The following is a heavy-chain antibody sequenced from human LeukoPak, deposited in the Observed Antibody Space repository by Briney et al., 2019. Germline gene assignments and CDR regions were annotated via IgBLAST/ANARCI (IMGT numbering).Heavy chain of an antibody. D-gene: IGHD1-1*01. Sequence: GESLKISCKGSGYIFSSCWIGWVRQMPGKGLEWMGILYPGDSDTTYSPFFQGQVTISADRSVSTAYLQWSSLKASDTAMYYCARQGGYGPPGHVDYWGQGTLVTVSS. CDR3: ARQGGYGPPGHVDY. CDR2: LYPGDSDT. CDR1: GYIFSSCW. J-gene: IGHJ4*02. V-gene: IGHV5-51*01.